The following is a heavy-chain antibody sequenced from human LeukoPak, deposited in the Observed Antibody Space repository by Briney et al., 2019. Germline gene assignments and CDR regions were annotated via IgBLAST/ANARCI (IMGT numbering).Heavy chain of an antibody. D-gene: IGHD3-10*01. CDR2: IYYSGGS. Sequence: GSLRLSCAASGITFSSYAMSWVRQPPGKGLEWIGSIYYSGGSYYNPSLESRVTISVDASKNQFSLKLTSVTAADTAVFYCARHRGPAGPDSWGQGTLVTVSS. CDR1: GITFSSYA. CDR3: ARHRGPAGPDS. V-gene: IGHV4-39*01. J-gene: IGHJ5*01.